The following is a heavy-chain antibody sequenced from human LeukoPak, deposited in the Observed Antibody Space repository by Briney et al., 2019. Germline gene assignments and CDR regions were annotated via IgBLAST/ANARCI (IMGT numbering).Heavy chain of an antibody. V-gene: IGHV3-74*01. CDR1: GFTFSSYW. J-gene: IGHJ4*02. Sequence: RGSLRLSCAASGFTFSSYWMHWVRQAPGKGLVWVSRINSDGSSTSYADSVKGRFTISRDNAKNTLYLQMNSLRAEDTAVYYCARPSEATTYYFDYWGQGTLVTVSS. CDR2: INSDGSST. D-gene: IGHD5-12*01. CDR3: ARPSEATTYYFDY.